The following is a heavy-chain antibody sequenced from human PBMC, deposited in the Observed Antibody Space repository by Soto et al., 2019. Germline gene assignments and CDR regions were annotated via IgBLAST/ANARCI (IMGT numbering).Heavy chain of an antibody. Sequence: QVRLVQSGAEVTKPGASVQVSCKASGYTFTSYDINWVRQATGEGLEWMGWMSPNSGATGYAQKFQGRVTMTRDTSISTAYMELSNLRSEDTAIYYCARGVDAGVDVWGQGSMVTVSS. V-gene: IGHV1-8*01. CDR2: MSPNSGAT. CDR1: GYTFTSYD. CDR3: ARGVDAGVDV. J-gene: IGHJ6*02.